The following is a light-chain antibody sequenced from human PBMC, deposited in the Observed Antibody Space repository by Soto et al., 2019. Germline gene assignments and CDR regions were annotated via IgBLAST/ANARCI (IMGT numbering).Light chain of an antibody. Sequence: QSALTQPPSASGSPGQSVTISCTGSSSDVGGYNYVSWYQHHPGKAPKLMIYEVSKRPSGVPDRFSGSKSGNTASLTVSGXXXXXEXDYYCSSYEGWNNSVLXGGGTQLTVL. CDR3: SSYEGWNNSVL. CDR1: SSDVGGYNY. V-gene: IGLV2-8*01. CDR2: EVS. J-gene: IGLJ2*01.